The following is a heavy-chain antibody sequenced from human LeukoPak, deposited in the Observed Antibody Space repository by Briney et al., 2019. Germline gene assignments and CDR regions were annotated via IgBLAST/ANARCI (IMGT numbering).Heavy chain of an antibody. CDR2: ISDDGRNE. CDR1: GFTFSSYG. V-gene: IGHV3-30*18. J-gene: IGHJ5*02. D-gene: IGHD3-22*01. Sequence: TGGSLRLSCAASGFTFSSYGMHWVRQAPGKGLEWVAGISDDGRNEYYADSVKGRSIISRDNSKNTLHLQMNSLRAEDTAVYYCAKDHPYYYDSSGAADPWGQGTLVTVSS. CDR3: AKDHPYYYDSSGAADP.